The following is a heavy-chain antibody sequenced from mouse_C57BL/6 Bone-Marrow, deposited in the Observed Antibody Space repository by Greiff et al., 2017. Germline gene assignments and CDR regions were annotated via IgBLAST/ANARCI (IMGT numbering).Heavy chain of an antibody. CDR3: ARADSSYAMDY. CDR1: GYTFTSYW. CDR2: IHPNSGST. V-gene: IGHV1-64*01. J-gene: IGHJ4*01. Sequence: QVQLQQPGAELVKPGASVKLSCKASGYTFTSYWMHWVKQRPGQGLEWIGMIHPNSGSTNYNEKFKSKATLTVDKSSSTAYMQLSSLTSEDSAVYYCARADSSYAMDYWGQGTSVTVSS. D-gene: IGHD2-12*01.